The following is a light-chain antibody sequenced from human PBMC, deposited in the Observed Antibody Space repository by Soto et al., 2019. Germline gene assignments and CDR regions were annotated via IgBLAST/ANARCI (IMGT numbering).Light chain of an antibody. J-gene: IGKJ4*01. V-gene: IGKV3-15*01. CDR1: QSVSSN. CDR2: GAS. Sequence: DIVMTQSTATLSVSPGVWASVSSMACQSVSSNLAWYQQKPGQAPRLLIYGASTRTTGIPARFSGSVSGTEFTLPIACLQSEDFAFCYCQQYNHWPRMLAFGGGTKVDIK. CDR3: QQYNHWPRMLA.